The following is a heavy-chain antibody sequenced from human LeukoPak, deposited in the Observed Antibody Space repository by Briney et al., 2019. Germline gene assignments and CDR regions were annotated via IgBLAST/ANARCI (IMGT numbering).Heavy chain of an antibody. CDR1: GFTFSSYA. CDR3: ARIDKSNGYYGLFDY. J-gene: IGHJ4*02. D-gene: IGHD3-22*01. CDR2: ISGSDGST. Sequence: GGSLRLSCAASGFTFSSYAMSWVRQAPGKGQEWVSTISGSDGSTYYADSVKGRFTISRDNSKNTLSLQMNSLRAEDTAVYYCARIDKSNGYYGLFDYWGQGILVTVSS. V-gene: IGHV3-23*01.